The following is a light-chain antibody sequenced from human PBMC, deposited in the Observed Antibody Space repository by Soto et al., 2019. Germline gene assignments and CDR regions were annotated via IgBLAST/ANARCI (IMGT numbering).Light chain of an antibody. J-gene: IGLJ3*02. V-gene: IGLV4-69*01. CDR3: QTWGTGISV. CDR1: SGHSSYA. CDR2: LNSDGSH. Sequence: QSVLTQSPSASASLGASVKLTCTLSSGHSSYAIAWHQQQPEKGPRYLMKLNSDGSHSKGDGIPDRFSGSSSGAERYLTISILQSEDEADYYCQTWGTGISVFGGGTKVTVL.